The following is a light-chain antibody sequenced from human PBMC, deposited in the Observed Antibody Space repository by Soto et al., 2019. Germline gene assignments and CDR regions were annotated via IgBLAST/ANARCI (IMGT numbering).Light chain of an antibody. Sequence: QSVLTQPPSVSGAPGQSVTISCTGSSSNIGANYDVHWYQHLPGNAPKLLVYGDNNRPSGVPDRFSGSKSATSASLAIAGLQPEDETYYYCQSYDSGVRGWVFGGGTKVTAL. J-gene: IGLJ3*02. CDR1: SSNIGANYD. CDR2: GDN. CDR3: QSYDSGVRGWV. V-gene: IGLV1-40*01.